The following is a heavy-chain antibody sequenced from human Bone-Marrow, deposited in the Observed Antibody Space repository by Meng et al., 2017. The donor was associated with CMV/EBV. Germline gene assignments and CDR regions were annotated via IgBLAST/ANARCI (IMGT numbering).Heavy chain of an antibody. D-gene: IGHD6-13*01. V-gene: IGHV1-69*05. CDR1: TCSSDA. CDR2: IIPIFGAA. J-gene: IGHJ4*02. CDR3: ARSASGQQLVRGDYFDY. Sequence: TCSSDAISWVRQAPGQGLEWMGGIIPIFGAANYAQKFQGRVTISMDESTSTAYMELSSLRSEDTAVYYCARSASGQQLVRGDYFDYWGQGTLVTVSS.